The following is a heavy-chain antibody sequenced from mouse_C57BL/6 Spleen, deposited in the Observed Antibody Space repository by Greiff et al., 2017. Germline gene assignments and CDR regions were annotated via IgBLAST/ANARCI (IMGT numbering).Heavy chain of an antibody. Sequence: QVQLQQSGAELARPGASVKLSCKASGYTFTSYGISWVKQRTGQGLEWIGEIYPRSGNTYYNEKFKGKATLTADKSSSTAYMELRSLTSEDSAVYFCARKGSSGHVYAMDYWGQGTSVTVSS. D-gene: IGHD3-2*02. J-gene: IGHJ4*01. V-gene: IGHV1-81*01. CDR2: IYPRSGNT. CDR1: GYTFTSYG. CDR3: ARKGSSGHVYAMDY.